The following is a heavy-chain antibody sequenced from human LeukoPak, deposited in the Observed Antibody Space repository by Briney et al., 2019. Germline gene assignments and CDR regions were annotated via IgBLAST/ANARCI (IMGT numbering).Heavy chain of an antibody. J-gene: IGHJ5*02. V-gene: IGHV3-64D*06. CDR2: ISTDGRGT. CDR3: VRYSNSCYDP. CDR1: GFTFSSYP. Sequence: GGSLRLSCAASGFTFSSYPMSWVRQAPGTGLEYVSAISTDGRGTYYADSVKGRFTISRDNSKNALYLQMSSLRPEDTAIYYCVRYSNSCYDPWGQGTLVTVSS. D-gene: IGHD5-12*01.